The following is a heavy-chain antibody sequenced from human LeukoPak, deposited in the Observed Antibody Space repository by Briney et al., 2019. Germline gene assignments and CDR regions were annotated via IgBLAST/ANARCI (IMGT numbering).Heavy chain of an antibody. D-gene: IGHD1-14*01. CDR3: ARGGWAAAYGNY. V-gene: IGHV1-8*02. J-gene: IGHJ4*02. CDR2: MNPNTGNT. Sequence: ASVKVSCKASGGTFSSYAISWVRQATGQGLEWMGWMNPNTGNTGYAQKFQGRVTMTRNTSISTAYMELSSLRSEDTAVYYCARGGWAAAYGNYWGQGTLVTVSS. CDR1: GGTFSSYA.